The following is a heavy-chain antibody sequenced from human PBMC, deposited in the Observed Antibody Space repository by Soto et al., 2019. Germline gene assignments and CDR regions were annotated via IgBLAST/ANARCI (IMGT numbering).Heavy chain of an antibody. Sequence: QVQLVQSGAEVKKPGSSVKVSCKASGGTFSSYAISWVRQAPGQGLEWMGGIIPIFGTANYAQKFQGRVTITADESTRRADLDMSSLRSEGTAVYYCARELVRRWPTGWFDSGGQGTLVTVSS. CDR3: ARELVRRWPTGWFDS. CDR2: IIPIFGTA. D-gene: IGHD2-15*01. J-gene: IGHJ5*01. CDR1: GGTFSSYA. V-gene: IGHV1-69*12.